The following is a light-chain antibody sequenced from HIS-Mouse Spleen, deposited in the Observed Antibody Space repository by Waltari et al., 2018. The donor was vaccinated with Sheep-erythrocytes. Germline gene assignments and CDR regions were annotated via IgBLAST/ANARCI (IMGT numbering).Light chain of an antibody. CDR1: SSDVGSYNL. J-gene: IGLJ3*02. CDR3: CSYAGSSTPWV. CDR2: EGS. Sequence: QSALTQPASVSGSPGQSITISFPGTSSDVGSYNLFSWYQQPPGKAPKLMIYEGSKRPSGVSNRFSGSKSGNTASLTISGLQAEDEADYYCCSYAGSSTPWVFGGGTKLTVL. V-gene: IGLV2-23*01.